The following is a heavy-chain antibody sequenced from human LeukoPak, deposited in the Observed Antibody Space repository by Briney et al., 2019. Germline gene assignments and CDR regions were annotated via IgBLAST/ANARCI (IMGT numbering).Heavy chain of an antibody. CDR3: ARGPYGTGSHFDF. CDR2: MNPNSCYT. Sequence: ASVKVSCKASGSTFSSYDIICVRQATGQALEWMGWMNPNSCYTGYTQRFQGRVTMTRDTSISTAYMELSSLRSEDTAVYYCARGPYGTGSHFDFCGQGTLVTVSS. CDR1: GSTFSSYD. J-gene: IGHJ4*02. V-gene: IGHV1-8*02. D-gene: IGHD3-10*01.